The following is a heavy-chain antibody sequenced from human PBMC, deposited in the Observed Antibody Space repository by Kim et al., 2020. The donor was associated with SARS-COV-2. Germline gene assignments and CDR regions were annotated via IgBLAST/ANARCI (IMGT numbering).Heavy chain of an antibody. CDR1: GGTFSSYA. CDR3: ATMWELPPYNIFDY. D-gene: IGHD1-26*01. J-gene: IGHJ4*02. V-gene: IGHV1-69*13. Sequence: SVKVSCKASGGTFSSYAISWVRQAPGQGLEWMGGIIPIFGTANYAQKFQGRVTITADESTSTAYMELSSLRSEDTAVYYCATMWELPPYNIFDYWGQGTLVTVSS. CDR2: IIPIFGTA.